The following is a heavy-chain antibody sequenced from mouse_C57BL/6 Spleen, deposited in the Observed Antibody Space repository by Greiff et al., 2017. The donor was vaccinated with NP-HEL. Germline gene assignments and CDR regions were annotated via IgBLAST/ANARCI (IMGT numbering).Heavy chain of an antibody. CDR2: INPSSGYT. J-gene: IGHJ3*01. Sequence: QVQLQQSGAELARPGASVKMSCKASGYTFTSYTMHWVKQRPGQGLEWIGYINPSSGYTKYNQKFKDKATLTADKSSSTAYMQLSSLTSEDSAVYYCARSPIYYYGSNPWFAYWGQGTLVTVSA. CDR1: GYTFTSYT. D-gene: IGHD1-1*01. V-gene: IGHV1-4*01. CDR3: ARSPIYYYGSNPWFAY.